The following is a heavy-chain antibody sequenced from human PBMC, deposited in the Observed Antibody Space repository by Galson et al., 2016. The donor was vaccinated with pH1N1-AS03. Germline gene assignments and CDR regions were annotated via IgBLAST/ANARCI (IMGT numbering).Heavy chain of an antibody. CDR3: VADFDY. V-gene: IGHV3-30*01. Sequence: SLRLSCAASGFTFSSYAMHWVRQAPGKGLEWVAVISYDGTNKYYADSVKVRFTISRDNSKNTLYLQMNSLRVEDTAVHYCVADFDYWGQGTLVTVSS. D-gene: IGHD6-13*01. J-gene: IGHJ4*02. CDR1: GFTFSSYA. CDR2: ISYDGTNK.